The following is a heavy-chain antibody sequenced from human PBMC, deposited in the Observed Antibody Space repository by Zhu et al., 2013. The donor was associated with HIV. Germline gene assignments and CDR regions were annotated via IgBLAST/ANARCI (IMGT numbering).Heavy chain of an antibody. CDR1: GGTFTDHA. V-gene: IGHV1-2*02. Sequence: HVQLVQSGAEVKKPGSSVRVSCRTSGGTFTDHAISWVRQAPGQGLEWMGWINPNSGGTNFAQKFQGRVTMTRDTSISTAYMELSRLRSDDTAVYYCARVDSSGLYYFDYWGQGTLVTVSS. CDR3: ARVDSSGLYYFDY. D-gene: IGHD6-19*01. J-gene: IGHJ4*02. CDR2: INPNSGGT.